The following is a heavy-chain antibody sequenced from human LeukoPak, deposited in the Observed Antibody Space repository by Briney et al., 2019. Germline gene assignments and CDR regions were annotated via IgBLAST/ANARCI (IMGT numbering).Heavy chain of an antibody. CDR1: GYSISGGYY. J-gene: IGHJ4*02. V-gene: IGHV4-38-2*02. CDR2: IYHSGSP. D-gene: IGHD1-26*01. Sequence: PSETLSLTCTVSGYSISGGYYWGWIRQPPGKGLEWIGNIYHSGSPYYNPSLKSRLTISIDTSKNQFSLKLSSVTAADTAVYYCARHSLDSGSFLLFDYWGQGTLVTVSS. CDR3: ARHSLDSGSFLLFDY.